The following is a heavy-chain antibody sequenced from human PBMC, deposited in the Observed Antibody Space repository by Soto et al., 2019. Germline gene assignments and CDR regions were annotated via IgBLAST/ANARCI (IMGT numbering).Heavy chain of an antibody. V-gene: IGHV1-18*01. Sequence: QVQLVQSGAEVKKPGASVKVSCKASGYTFTSYGIRWVRQAPGQGLEWMGWISAYNGNTKYAQKRQGRVTMNTDTTTSTAYMELRSLRYDDTAMYYCARGDNVDYYDSIVYWGQGNLVTVSS. D-gene: IGHD3-22*01. CDR2: ISAYNGNT. CDR1: GYTFTSYG. CDR3: ARGDNVDYYDSIVY. J-gene: IGHJ1*01.